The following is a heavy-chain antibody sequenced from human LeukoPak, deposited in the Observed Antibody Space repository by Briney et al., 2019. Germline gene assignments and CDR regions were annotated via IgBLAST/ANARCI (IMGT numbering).Heavy chain of an antibody. CDR1: GFTFSSYG. Sequence: GGTLRLSCAASGFTFSSYGMSWVRQAPGKGLEWVSAITGSGGSTYYADSVKGRFTISRDNSKNTLYLQMNSLRAEDTAIFYCAKDEGWFDPWGQGTLVTVSS. CDR2: ITGSGGST. V-gene: IGHV3-23*01. J-gene: IGHJ5*02. CDR3: AKDEGWFDP.